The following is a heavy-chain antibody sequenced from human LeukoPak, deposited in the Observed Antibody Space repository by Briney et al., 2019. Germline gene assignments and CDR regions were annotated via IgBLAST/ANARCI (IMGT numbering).Heavy chain of an antibody. J-gene: IGHJ4*02. V-gene: IGHV3-21*01. CDR1: GFTFSSYT. D-gene: IGHD3-22*01. CDR3: VRVGDYYDSGGYQGFDY. CDR2: ISSSSYYI. Sequence: KTGGSLRLSCAASGFTFSSYTMNWVRQAPGKGLEWVSSISSSSYYIYYADSVKGRFTISKDNAKNSVYLQMNSLRDEDTAVYYCVRVGDYYDSGGYQGFDYWGQGTLVTVSS.